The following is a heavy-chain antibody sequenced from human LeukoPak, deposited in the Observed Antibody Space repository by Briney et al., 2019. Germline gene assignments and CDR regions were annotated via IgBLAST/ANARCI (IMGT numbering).Heavy chain of an antibody. D-gene: IGHD2-15*01. V-gene: IGHV3-21*01. CDR2: ISSSSSYI. CDR3: ARDRGSKGYCSGGSCSLGY. J-gene: IGHJ4*02. CDR1: GFTFSSYS. Sequence: GGSLRLSCAASGFTFSSYSMNWVRQAPGKGLEWVSSISSSSSYIYYADSVKGRFTISRDNAKNSLYLQMNSLRAEDTAVYYCARDRGSKGYCSGGSCSLGYWGQGTLVTVSS.